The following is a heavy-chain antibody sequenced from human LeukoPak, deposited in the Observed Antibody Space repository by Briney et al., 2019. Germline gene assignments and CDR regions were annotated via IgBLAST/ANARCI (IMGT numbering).Heavy chain of an antibody. D-gene: IGHD2-15*01. Sequence: PSETQSLTCTVSGGSISSYYWSWIRQPPGKGLEWIGYIYYSGSTNYNPSLKSRVTISVDMSKNQFSLKLSSVTAADTAVYYCARDRSEFDYWGQGALVTVSS. V-gene: IGHV4-59*01. J-gene: IGHJ4*02. CDR2: IYYSGST. CDR1: GGSISSYY. CDR3: ARDRSEFDY.